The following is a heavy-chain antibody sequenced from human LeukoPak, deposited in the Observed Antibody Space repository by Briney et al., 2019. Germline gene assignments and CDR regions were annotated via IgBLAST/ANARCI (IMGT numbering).Heavy chain of an antibody. J-gene: IGHJ4*02. V-gene: IGHV3-30*04. Sequence: AGRSLRLSCAASGFTFSSYSMHWVRQVPGKGQDWVTRISYDASEKYYADSVKGRFTISRDNSKNTLHLQMNSLRTEDTALYYCARDNGEGYFGSGSFDYWGQGILVIVSS. CDR2: ISYDASEK. D-gene: IGHD3-10*01. CDR3: ARDNGEGYFGSGSFDY. CDR1: GFTFSSYS.